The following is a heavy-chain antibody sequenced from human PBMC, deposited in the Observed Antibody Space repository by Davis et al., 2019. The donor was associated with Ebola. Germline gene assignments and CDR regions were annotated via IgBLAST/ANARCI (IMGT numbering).Heavy chain of an antibody. J-gene: IGHJ1*01. V-gene: IGHV5-51*01. CDR3: ARHGATSLFHSEYLHY. CDR1: GYNFATYW. CDR2: IYPADSDT. D-gene: IGHD2-2*01. Sequence: GESLKISCKGSGYNFATYWIGWVRQMPDKSLEWMGMIYPADSDTRYSPSFQGQVAISADKSTTTAYLQWTSLKASDTAIYFCARHGATSLFHSEYLHYWGQGTLVTVSS.